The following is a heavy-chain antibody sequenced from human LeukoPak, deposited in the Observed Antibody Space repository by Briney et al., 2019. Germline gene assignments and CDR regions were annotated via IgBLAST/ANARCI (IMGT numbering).Heavy chain of an antibody. CDR1: GFTFDDYA. Sequence: GGSLRLSCAASGFTFDDYAMHWVRQAPGKGLEWVSLISWDGDSTYYADYVKGRFTVSRNNSKNSLYLQMNSVRAEDTALYYCAKDIMGSSGWPEEHYFDYWGXGTLVTVSX. V-gene: IGHV3-43D*03. CDR3: AKDIMGSSGWPEEHYFDY. J-gene: IGHJ4*01. CDR2: ISWDGDST. D-gene: IGHD6-19*01.